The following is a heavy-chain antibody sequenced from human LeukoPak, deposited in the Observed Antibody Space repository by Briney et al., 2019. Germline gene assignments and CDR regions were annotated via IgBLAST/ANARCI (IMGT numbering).Heavy chain of an antibody. V-gene: IGHV1-69*05. Sequence: SVKVSCKASGGTFSSYAISWVRQAPGQGLEWMGRIIPIFGTANYAQKFQGRGTITTDESTSTAYMELSSLRSEDTAVYYCASGTPDIVGATQFDCWGQGTLVTVSS. J-gene: IGHJ4*02. CDR2: IIPIFGTA. CDR1: GGTFSSYA. CDR3: ASGTPDIVGATQFDC. D-gene: IGHD1-26*01.